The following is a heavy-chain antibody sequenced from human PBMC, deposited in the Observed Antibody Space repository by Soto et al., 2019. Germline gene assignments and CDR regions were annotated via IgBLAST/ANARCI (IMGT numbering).Heavy chain of an antibody. J-gene: IGHJ4*02. CDR1: GYSFTSYW. CDR3: AKQVYGGNPSPFGS. Sequence: GESLKISCKGSGYSFTSYWIGWVRQMPGKGLEWMGIIYPGDSDTTYYAESVKGRFTISRDNSKNTLFLHMTALRADDTAIYFCAKQVYGGNPSPFGSWGQGTLVTVSS. D-gene: IGHD4-17*01. V-gene: IGHV5-51*01. CDR2: IYPGDSDT.